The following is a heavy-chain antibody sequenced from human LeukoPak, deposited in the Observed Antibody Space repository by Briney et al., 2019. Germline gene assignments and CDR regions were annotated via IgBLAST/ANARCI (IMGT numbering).Heavy chain of an antibody. D-gene: IGHD2-15*01. J-gene: IGHJ4*02. CDR3: AGECSGGSCSSDY. CDR2: IYYSGST. Sequence: SETLSLTCAVYGGSFSGYYWSWIRQPPGKGLEWIGYIYYSGSTNYNPSLKSRVTISVDTSKNQFSLKLSSVTAADTAVYYCAGECSGGSCSSDYWGQGTLVTVSS. CDR1: GGSFSGYY. V-gene: IGHV4-59*01.